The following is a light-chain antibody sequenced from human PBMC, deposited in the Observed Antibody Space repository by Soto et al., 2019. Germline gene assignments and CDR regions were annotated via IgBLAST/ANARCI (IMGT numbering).Light chain of an antibody. V-gene: IGKV3-15*01. CDR1: QSVSNN. CDR2: GAS. Sequence: EIVMTQSPATLSASPGERATLSCRASQSVSNNLAWYQKKPGQAPRLLIYGASTRATGIPARFSGSGSGTEFTLTISSLQSEDFAVYYCQQYNNWWTFGQGTRVEI. CDR3: QQYNNWWT. J-gene: IGKJ1*01.